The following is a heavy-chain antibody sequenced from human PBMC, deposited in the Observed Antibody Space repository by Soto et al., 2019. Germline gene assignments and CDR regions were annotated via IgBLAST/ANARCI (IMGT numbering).Heavy chain of an antibody. CDR1: GGSFSGYY. J-gene: IGHJ6*03. CDR2: INHSGST. D-gene: IGHD3-10*01. CDR3: TKSRRGVASPYYHYMDV. V-gene: IGHV4-34*01. Sequence: SETLSLTCAVYGGSFSGYYWSWIRQPPGKGLEWIGEINHSGSTNYNPSLKSRVTISVDTSKNQFSLKLSSVTAADTAVYYCTKSRRGVASPYYHYMDVWGKGTTVTVSS.